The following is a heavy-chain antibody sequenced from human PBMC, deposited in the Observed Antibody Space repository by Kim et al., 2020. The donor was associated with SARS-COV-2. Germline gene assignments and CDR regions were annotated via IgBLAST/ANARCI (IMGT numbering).Heavy chain of an antibody. CDR2: VNYRGST. CDR1: GGSIRSGSLY. CDR3: ASPFFIRGMRRYVDL. V-gene: IGHV4-39*01. Sequence: SETLSLTCSVSGGSIRSGSLYWGWIRQPPGKGLEWIGSVNYRGSTDYNPSLKSRVSISVDTSENQSSLRLNSLTGAATAAYHCASPFFIRGMRRYVDLWG. D-gene: IGHD3-10*01. J-gene: IGHJ2*01.